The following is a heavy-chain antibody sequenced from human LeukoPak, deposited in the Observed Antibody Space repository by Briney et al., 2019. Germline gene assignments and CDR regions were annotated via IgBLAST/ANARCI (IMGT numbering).Heavy chain of an antibody. CDR3: AREEYSRYFDY. Sequence: PSETLSLTCAVYGGSFSGYYWSWIRQPPGKGLEWIGEINHSGSTNYNPSLKSRVTISVDTSKNQFSLKLSSVTAADTAVYYCAREEYSRYFDYWGQGTLVTVSS. D-gene: IGHD6-6*01. CDR1: GGSFSGYY. V-gene: IGHV4-34*01. J-gene: IGHJ4*02. CDR2: INHSGST.